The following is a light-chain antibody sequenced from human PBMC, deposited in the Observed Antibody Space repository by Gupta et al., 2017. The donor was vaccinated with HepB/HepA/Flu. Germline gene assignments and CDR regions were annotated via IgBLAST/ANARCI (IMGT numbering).Light chain of an antibody. V-gene: IGKV3-15*01. CDR3: QQYNNWPPWT. CDR2: GAS. Sequence: MRASPVTLSVSPGERATLSCRASQSVSSNLAWYQQKPGQAPRLLIYGASTRATGIPARFSGSGSGTEFTLTISSLQSEDFAVYYCQQYNNWPPWTFGQGTKVEIK. CDR1: QSVSSN. J-gene: IGKJ1*01.